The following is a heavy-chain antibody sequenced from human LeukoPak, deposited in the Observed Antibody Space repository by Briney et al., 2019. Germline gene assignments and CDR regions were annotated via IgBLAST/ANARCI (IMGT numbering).Heavy chain of an antibody. J-gene: IGHJ4*02. D-gene: IGHD6-13*01. CDR2: IRYDGSKK. V-gene: IGHV3-30*02. CDR1: GFIFSSYG. CDR3: AKDRRPNWYSNSWLDF. Sequence: PGGSLRLSCAASGFIFSSYGMHWVRQAPGKGLEWVAFIRYDGSKKYYADSVKGRFTISRDNSKNTLYLQMNSLRAEDTAVYYWAKDRRPNWYSNSWLDFWGQGTLITVSS.